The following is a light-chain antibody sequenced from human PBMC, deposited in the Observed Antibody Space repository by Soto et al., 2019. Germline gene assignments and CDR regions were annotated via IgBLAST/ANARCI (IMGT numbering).Light chain of an antibody. Sequence: DIQMTQSPSTLSASVGDRVTITCRASQSISSWLAWYQQKPGKAPKLLIYKASSLEIGVPSRFSCSGSGTELPLTISSLQPDDFAPYYCQQYNSYAWTFGQGTKVEIK. CDR1: QSISSW. CDR3: QQYNSYAWT. V-gene: IGKV1-5*03. J-gene: IGKJ1*01. CDR2: KAS.